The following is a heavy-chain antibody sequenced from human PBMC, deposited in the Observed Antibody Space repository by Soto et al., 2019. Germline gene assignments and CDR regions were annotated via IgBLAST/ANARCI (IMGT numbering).Heavy chain of an antibody. CDR3: AEDGNFWSGYPRPYYFDY. Sequence: GGSLRLSCAASGFSFIIYGMHWVLQAPGKGLEWVAVISYDGSNKQYADSVKGRFTISRDNSKNTLYLQMNSLRAEDTAVYYCAEDGNFWSGYPRPYYFDYWGQGTLVTVSS. CDR2: ISYDGSNK. D-gene: IGHD3-3*01. CDR1: GFSFIIYG. V-gene: IGHV3-30*18. J-gene: IGHJ4*02.